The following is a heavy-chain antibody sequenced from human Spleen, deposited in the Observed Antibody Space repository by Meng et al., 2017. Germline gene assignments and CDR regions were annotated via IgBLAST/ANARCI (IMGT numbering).Heavy chain of an antibody. CDR3: ARGRILGQLGYFDF. Sequence: SCKASGYTFTGYYIHWVRQAPGKGLEWVASIRSSSSFVYYADSLKGRFTISRDNAKNSLYLQINSLRAEDTAVYYCARGRILGQLGYFDFWGQGTLVTVSS. CDR2: IRSSSSFV. V-gene: IGHV3-21*01. CDR1: GYTFTGYY. J-gene: IGHJ4*02. D-gene: IGHD5-24*01.